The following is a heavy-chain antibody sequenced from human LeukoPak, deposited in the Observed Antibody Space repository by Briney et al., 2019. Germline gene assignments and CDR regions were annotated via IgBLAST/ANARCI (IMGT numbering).Heavy chain of an antibody. Sequence: GGSLRLSCAASGFTFSSYWMSWVRQAPGKGLEWVANIKQDGSEKYYVDSVKGRFTISRDNARNSLYLQMNSLRAEDTAVYYCARESSGSSSSFDYWGQGTLVTVSS. CDR3: ARESSGSSSSFDY. CDR1: GFTFSSYW. V-gene: IGHV3-7*01. J-gene: IGHJ4*02. CDR2: IKQDGSEK. D-gene: IGHD6-6*01.